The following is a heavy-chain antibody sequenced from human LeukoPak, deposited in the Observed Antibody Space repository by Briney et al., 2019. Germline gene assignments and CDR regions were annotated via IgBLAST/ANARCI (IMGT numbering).Heavy chain of an antibody. J-gene: IGHJ4*02. Sequence: GGSLRLSCVVSGFTFKTYSRNWVRQAPGKGLEWVSSISSGGTYVDYADSVKGRFTISRDNTKNSLYLQMNSVRAEDTAVFYCARDPGYSNSPYYLDYWGQGTLVTVSS. D-gene: IGHD5-12*01. CDR3: ARDPGYSNSPYYLDY. CDR2: ISSGGTYV. CDR1: GFTFKTYS. V-gene: IGHV3-21*01.